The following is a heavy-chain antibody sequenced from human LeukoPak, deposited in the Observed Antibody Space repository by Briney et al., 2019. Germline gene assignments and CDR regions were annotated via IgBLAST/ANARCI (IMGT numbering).Heavy chain of an antibody. CDR2: INHSGST. CDR3: GRGGYSYGPYYYGMDV. J-gene: IGHJ6*02. Sequence: PSETLSLTCAVYGGSFSGYYWSWIRQPPGKGLEWIGEINHSGSTNYNPSLKSRVTISVDTSKNQFSLKLSSVTAADTAVYYCGRGGYSYGPYYYGMDVWGQGTTVTVSS. V-gene: IGHV4-34*01. D-gene: IGHD5-18*01. CDR1: GGSFSGYY.